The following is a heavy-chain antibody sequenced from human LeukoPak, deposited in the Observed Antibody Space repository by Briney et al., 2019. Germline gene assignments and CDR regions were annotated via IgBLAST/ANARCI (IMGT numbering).Heavy chain of an antibody. Sequence: SETLSLTCTVSGGSISGYYWSWIRQPPGKELQWIGYIYYSGSANYNPSLMSRAAISEDTSKNQVSLKLSSVTAADTAIYYCARGPAWYFNYWGQGTLVTVSS. CDR1: GGSISGYY. J-gene: IGHJ4*02. CDR2: IYYSGSA. CDR3: ARGPAWYFNY. V-gene: IGHV4-59*01.